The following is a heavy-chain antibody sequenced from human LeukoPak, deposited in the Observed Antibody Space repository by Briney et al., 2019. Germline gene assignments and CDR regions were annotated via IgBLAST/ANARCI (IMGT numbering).Heavy chain of an antibody. J-gene: IGHJ4*02. V-gene: IGHV4-61*02. CDR2: IHSSGST. D-gene: IGHD5-18*01. CDR1: GGSISSSTYS. CDR3: ARGVLGTAMVRFDY. Sequence: KPSETLSLTCTLSGGSISSSTYSWTWIRLPAGKGPEWLGRIHSSGSTHYNPSLKSRVTISVDTSKNHFSLNPSSVTAADTAVYFCARGVLGTAMVRFDYWGQGTLVTVSS.